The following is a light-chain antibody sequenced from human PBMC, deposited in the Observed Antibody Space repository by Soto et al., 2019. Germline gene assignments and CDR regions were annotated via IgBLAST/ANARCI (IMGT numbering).Light chain of an antibody. CDR3: QHYDNSAALT. Sequence: EIVLTQSPGTLSLSPVESATLFCRASQTVSSSCLAWYQQKPGQAPRLLIYGVSSRATGIPDRFSGSGSGTDFTLTISRLQPEDFAVYYCQHYDNSAALTFGGGTNVEIK. V-gene: IGKV3-20*01. J-gene: IGKJ4*01. CDR1: QTVSSSC. CDR2: GVS.